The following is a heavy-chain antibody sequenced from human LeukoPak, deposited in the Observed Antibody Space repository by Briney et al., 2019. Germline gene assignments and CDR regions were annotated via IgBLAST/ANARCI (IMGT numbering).Heavy chain of an antibody. J-gene: IGHJ4*02. CDR1: GFTFENYW. Sequence: GGSLRLSCAASGFTFENYWMSWVRQVPRKGPEWVANMKQDGSVEHYLDSVKGRFTISRDNAKNSLFLQMNSLIAEDTAVYYCARWAGVTDQWGQGTLVTVSS. V-gene: IGHV3-7*01. D-gene: IGHD5-18*01. CDR3: ARWAGVTDQ. CDR2: MKQDGSVE.